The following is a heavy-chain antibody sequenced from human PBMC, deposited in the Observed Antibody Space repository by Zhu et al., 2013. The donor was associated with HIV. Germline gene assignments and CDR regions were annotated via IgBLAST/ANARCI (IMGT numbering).Heavy chain of an antibody. CDR3: ARDPSTRYYTDI. Sequence: QVQLVQSGADVKKPGASVKVSCQASGYTFSDFYLHWVRQAPGKGIEWMGYINPKNGDTKLAQTFRDRISVTRDTSINTVYMELRSLTSDDTAVYYCARDPSTRYYTDIWGKGTTVIVSS. CDR2: INPKNGDT. CDR1: GYTFSDFY. J-gene: IGHJ6*03. V-gene: IGHV1-2*02.